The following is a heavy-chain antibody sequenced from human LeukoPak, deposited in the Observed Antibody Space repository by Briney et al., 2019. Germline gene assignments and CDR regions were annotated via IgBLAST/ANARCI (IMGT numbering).Heavy chain of an antibody. V-gene: IGHV4-59*01. Sequence: PSETLSLTCTVSGGSISSYYWSWIRQPPGKGLEWIGYIYYSVSTNYNPSLKNRVTISVDTSKNPFSLKLSSVTAADTAVYYCARGNWNDHAFDIWGQGTMVTVSS. CDR2: IYYSVST. D-gene: IGHD1-1*01. CDR1: GGSISSYY. CDR3: ARGNWNDHAFDI. J-gene: IGHJ3*02.